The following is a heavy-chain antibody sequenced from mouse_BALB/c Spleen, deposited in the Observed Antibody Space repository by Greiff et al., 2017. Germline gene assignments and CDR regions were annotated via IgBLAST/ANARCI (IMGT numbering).Heavy chain of an antibody. J-gene: IGHJ2*01. Sequence: QVQLQQSGAELVRPGVSVKISCKGSGYTFTDYAMHWVKQSHAKSLEWIGVISTYYGDASYNQKFKGKATMTVDKSSSTAYMELARLTSEDSAIYYCARRGRMGPYYFDYWGQGTTLTVSS. CDR1: GYTFTDYA. CDR3: ARRGRMGPYYFDY. CDR2: ISTYYGDA. V-gene: IGHV1S137*01. D-gene: IGHD4-1*01.